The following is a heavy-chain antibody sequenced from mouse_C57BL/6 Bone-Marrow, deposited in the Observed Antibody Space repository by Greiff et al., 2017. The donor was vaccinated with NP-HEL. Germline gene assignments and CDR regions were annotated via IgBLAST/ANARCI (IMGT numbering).Heavy chain of an antibody. CDR3: TRYHYDWFAY. V-gene: IGHV1-5*01. Sequence: VQLQQSGAELVKPGASVKLSCKASGYTFTSYWMHWVKQRPGQGLEWIGAIYPGNSDTSYNQKFKGKAKLTAVTSASTAYMELSSLTNEDSAVYYCTRYHYDWFAYWGQGTLVTVSA. CDR1: GYTFTSYW. D-gene: IGHD2-4*01. CDR2: IYPGNSDT. J-gene: IGHJ3*01.